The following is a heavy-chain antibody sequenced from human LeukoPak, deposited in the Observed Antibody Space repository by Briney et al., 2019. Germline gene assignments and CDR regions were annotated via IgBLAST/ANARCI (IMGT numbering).Heavy chain of an antibody. D-gene: IGHD3-16*01. Sequence: GGSQRLSCAASGFTFNSYAMSWVRQAPGKGLEWVSIISASGGSTYYADSVKGRFTISRDNSKNTLYLQMNSLRAEDTAVYYCATQGGNFDYWGQGTLVTVSS. J-gene: IGHJ4*02. CDR2: ISASGGST. CDR3: ATQGGNFDY. V-gene: IGHV3-23*01. CDR1: GFTFNSYA.